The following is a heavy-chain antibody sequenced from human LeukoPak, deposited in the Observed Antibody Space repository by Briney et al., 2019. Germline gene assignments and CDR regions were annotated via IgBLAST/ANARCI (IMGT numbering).Heavy chain of an antibody. D-gene: IGHD2-8*01. J-gene: IGHJ4*02. Sequence: GGSLRLSCAASGSTFSSHAMSCVRQAPGKGLEWVSTISADGGITYYADSVKGRFTISRDDSKNTLYLQMNSLRVEDTAVYFCARDLNVWGQGTLVTVSS. V-gene: IGHV3-23*01. CDR2: ISADGGIT. CDR1: GSTFSSHA. CDR3: ARDLNV.